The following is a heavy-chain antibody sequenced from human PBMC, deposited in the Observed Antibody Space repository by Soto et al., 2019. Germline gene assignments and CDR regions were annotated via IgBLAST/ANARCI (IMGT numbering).Heavy chain of an antibody. CDR3: ARDHSSTWCSAMDV. CDR2: IIPIFSTP. D-gene: IGHD2-2*01. CDR1: GGTFNSHA. J-gene: IGHJ6*02. Sequence: QVQLVQSGAEVKKPGSSVKVSCKASGGTFNSHAISWVRQAPGQGLEWMGGIIPIFSTPNYAQKFQGRVTITADKSTSTAYMELRSLRSEDTDVYYCARDHSSTWCSAMDVWGQGTTVTVSS. V-gene: IGHV1-69*06.